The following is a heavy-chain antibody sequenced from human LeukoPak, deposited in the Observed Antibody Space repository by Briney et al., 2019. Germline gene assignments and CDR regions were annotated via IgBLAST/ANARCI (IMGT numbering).Heavy chain of an antibody. CDR1: GFSFGSYW. J-gene: IGHJ5*02. CDR2: IKQDGSEK. D-gene: IGHD5-12*01. V-gene: IGHV3-7*01. CDR3: ARTGEDHSDNAGYGGFGP. Sequence: PGGSLRLSCAASGFSFGSYWMHWVRQAPGTGLEWVASIKQDGSEKLYGASVRGRFTVSRDNARNSLYLNMKTLRSEDTALYYCARTGEDHSDNAGYGGFGPWGQGTLVIVSS.